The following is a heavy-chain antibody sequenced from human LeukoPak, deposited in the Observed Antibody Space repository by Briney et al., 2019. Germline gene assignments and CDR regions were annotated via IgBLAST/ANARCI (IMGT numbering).Heavy chain of an antibody. V-gene: IGHV4-59*01. D-gene: IGHD4-17*01. CDR2: IYYSGST. CDR1: GGSISGYY. Sequence: SETLSLTCTVSGGSISGYYWSWIRQTPGKGLEWIGYIYYSGSTNFNPSLTSRVTISVDTSKNQFSLKLSSVTAADTAVYYCARMEGGYGDYAIDYWGQGTLVTVSS. J-gene: IGHJ4*02. CDR3: ARMEGGYGDYAIDY.